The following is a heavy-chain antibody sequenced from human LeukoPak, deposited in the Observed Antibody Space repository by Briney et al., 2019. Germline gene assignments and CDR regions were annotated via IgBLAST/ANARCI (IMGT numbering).Heavy chain of an antibody. J-gene: IGHJ5*02. CDR2: IIPIFGTA. CDR1: GGTFNSYA. CDR3: ARVAYCSSTSCIRAWFDP. Sequence: SVKVSCKASGGTFNSYAISWVRQAPGQGLEWMGGIIPIFGTANYAQKFQGRVTITTDESTSTAYMELSSLRSEDTAVYYCARVAYCSSTSCIRAWFDPWGQGTLVTVSS. D-gene: IGHD2-2*01. V-gene: IGHV1-69*05.